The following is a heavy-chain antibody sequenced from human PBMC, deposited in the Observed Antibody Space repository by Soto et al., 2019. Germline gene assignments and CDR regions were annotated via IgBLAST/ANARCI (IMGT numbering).Heavy chain of an antibody. V-gene: IGHV1-18*04. J-gene: IGHJ4*02. D-gene: IGHD6-19*01. CDR2: ISAYNGNT. CDR1: GYTFTSYG. Sequence: QVQLVQSGAEVKKPGASVKVSCKASGYTFTSYGISWVRQAPGQGLEWMGWISAYNGNTNYAQELQGRVTTTTDTSTSTAYMELRSLRSDDTAVYYCARDHRIAVAGILTMGYWGQGTLVTVSS. CDR3: ARDHRIAVAGILTMGY.